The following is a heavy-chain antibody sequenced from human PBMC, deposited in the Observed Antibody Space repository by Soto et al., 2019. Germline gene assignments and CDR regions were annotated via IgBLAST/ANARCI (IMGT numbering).Heavy chain of an antibody. CDR3: ARGACTSIGCFILDY. V-gene: IGHV3-74*01. CDR1: GFTFSSYW. Sequence: EVQLVESGGGLVQPGGSLRLSCAASGFTFSSYWMHWVRQAPGKGLVWVSHINTDGSTTGYAGSVKGRFTISRDNAKKARYLQMNSRGAEDTAVYYCARGACTSIGCFILDYWGQGTLVTVSS. CDR2: INTDGSTT. J-gene: IGHJ4*02. D-gene: IGHD2-2*01.